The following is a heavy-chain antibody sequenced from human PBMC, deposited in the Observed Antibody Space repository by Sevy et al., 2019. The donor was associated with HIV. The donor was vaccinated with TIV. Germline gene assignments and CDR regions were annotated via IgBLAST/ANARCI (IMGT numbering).Heavy chain of an antibody. V-gene: IGHV1-18*01. CDR3: AREGTLVTMII. Sequence: ASVKVSCKASGYTFTNHGISWVRQAPGQGLEWMGWINPHNGNTKYAQKLQGRVTMTTDTSTNTAYMEVRSLRPDDTAVYYCAREGTLVTMIIWGQGTLVTVSS. D-gene: IGHD3-22*01. J-gene: IGHJ4*02. CDR2: INPHNGNT. CDR1: GYTFTNHG.